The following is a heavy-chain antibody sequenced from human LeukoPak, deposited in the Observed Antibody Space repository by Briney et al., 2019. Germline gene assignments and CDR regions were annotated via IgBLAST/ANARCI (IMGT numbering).Heavy chain of an antibody. V-gene: IGHV4-38-2*01. D-gene: IGHD1-26*01. CDR1: GYSISTDYY. CDR2: VSHTGRT. Sequence: SETLSLTCAVSGYSISTDYYWGWIRQSPGKGLEWIVSVSHTGRTYYNPSLKSRTTISLDTSKNQFSLDLSSVTAADTAVYYCARVRAYSGSYYGRPDYFDYWGQGTLVTVSS. J-gene: IGHJ4*02. CDR3: ARVRAYSGSYYGRPDYFDY.